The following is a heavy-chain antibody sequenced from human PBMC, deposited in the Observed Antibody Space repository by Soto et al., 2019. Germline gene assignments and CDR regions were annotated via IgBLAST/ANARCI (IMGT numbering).Heavy chain of an antibody. V-gene: IGHV4-61*01. D-gene: IGHD6-6*01. CDR2: VYDSGST. J-gene: IGHJ6*02. Sequence: SETLSLTCTVSGGSVSSSSYFWSWIRQPPGKGLEWIGYVYDSGSTNYNPSLKSRVTISVDTSKNQFSLKLSSVTAADTAVYYCARAPHSSSSKSGYYYSFGLAVWGQGTTVTVSS. CDR3: ARAPHSSSSKSGYYYSFGLAV. CDR1: GGSVSSSSYF.